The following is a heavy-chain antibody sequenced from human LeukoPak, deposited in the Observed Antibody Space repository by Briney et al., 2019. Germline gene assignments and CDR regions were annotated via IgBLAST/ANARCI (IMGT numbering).Heavy chain of an antibody. CDR2: ISSSSSYI. J-gene: IGHJ4*02. CDR1: GFTFSSYS. D-gene: IGHD5-24*01. Sequence: GGSLRLSCAASGFTFSSYSMNWVRQAPGKGLEWVSSISSSSSYIYYADSVKGRFTISRDNAKNSLYLQMNSLRAEDTAVYYRARGRDGYNDYFDYWGQGTLVTVSS. V-gene: IGHV3-21*01. CDR3: ARGRDGYNDYFDY.